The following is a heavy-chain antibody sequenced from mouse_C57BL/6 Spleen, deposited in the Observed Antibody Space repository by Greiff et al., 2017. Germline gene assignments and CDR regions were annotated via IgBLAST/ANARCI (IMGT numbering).Heavy chain of an antibody. D-gene: IGHD1-1*01. J-gene: IGHJ4*01. CDR2: IDPSDSYT. CDR1: GYTFTSYW. CDR3: ARGTTVDAMDY. Sequence: VQLQQPGAELVMPGASVTLSCKASGYTFTSYWLPWVKQRPGQGLEWIGEIDPSDSYTNYNQKFKGKSTLTVDKSSSTAYMQLSSLTSEGSAVYYCARGTTVDAMDYWGQGTSVTVSS. V-gene: IGHV1-69*01.